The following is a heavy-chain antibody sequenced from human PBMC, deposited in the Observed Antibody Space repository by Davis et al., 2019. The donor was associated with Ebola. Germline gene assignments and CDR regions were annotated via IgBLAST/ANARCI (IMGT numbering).Heavy chain of an antibody. V-gene: IGHV3-30*18. Sequence: GESLKISCAASGFTFSSYGIHWVRQAPGKGLEWVTVISYDGSHKYYADSVKGRFTISRDNSKNTLYLQMNSLRAEDTAVYYCAKSLFTFGGVIVGYGMDFWGQGTTVIVSS. CDR2: ISYDGSHK. CDR3: AKSLFTFGGVIVGYGMDF. CDR1: GFTFSSYG. D-gene: IGHD3-16*02. J-gene: IGHJ6*02.